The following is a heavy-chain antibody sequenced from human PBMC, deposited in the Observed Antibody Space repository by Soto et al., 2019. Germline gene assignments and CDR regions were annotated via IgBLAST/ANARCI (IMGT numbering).Heavy chain of an antibody. J-gene: IGHJ4*02. Sequence: GASVKVSCKASGYTFTNYAMHWVRRAPGQRLEWMGWINVATGNTKYSQKLQGRVTISSDTSARTAYMELSPLRSEDTAMYYCARDLRIIPGADHPAGFDYWGQGTLVTVSS. CDR3: ARDLRIIPGADHPAGFDY. V-gene: IGHV1-3*01. CDR1: GYTFTNYA. D-gene: IGHD3-3*01. CDR2: INVATGNT.